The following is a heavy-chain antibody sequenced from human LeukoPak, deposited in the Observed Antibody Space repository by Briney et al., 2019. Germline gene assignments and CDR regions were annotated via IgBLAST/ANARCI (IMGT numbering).Heavy chain of an antibody. CDR1: GFTFSTYE. D-gene: IGHD3-22*01. V-gene: IGHV3-48*03. Sequence: GGSLRLSCAASGFTFSTYEMNWVRQAPGKVLEWVSYISGSANTIYYADSVKGRFTISRDNAEKSLYLQLNSLRADDTAVYYCARNRYYYDPSGPYIDFWGQGTLVTVSS. J-gene: IGHJ4*02. CDR3: ARNRYYYDPSGPYIDF. CDR2: ISGSANTI.